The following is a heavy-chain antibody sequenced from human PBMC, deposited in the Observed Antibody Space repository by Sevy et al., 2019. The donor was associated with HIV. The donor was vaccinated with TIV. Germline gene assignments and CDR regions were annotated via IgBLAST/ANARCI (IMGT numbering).Heavy chain of an antibody. CDR2: IYPNGGDT. V-gene: IGHV1-2*02. J-gene: IGHJ4*02. CDR3: ARGKREEWLLYLDN. CDR1: GYTFAAYY. Sequence: ASVKVSCKTSGYTFAAYYIHWVRQAPGQGLEWLGWIYPNGGDTTYAQKFQGRVTVTISKSINQVYMELTRLRSDDMAVYYCARGKREEWLLYLDNWGPGTLVTVSS. D-gene: IGHD3-3*01.